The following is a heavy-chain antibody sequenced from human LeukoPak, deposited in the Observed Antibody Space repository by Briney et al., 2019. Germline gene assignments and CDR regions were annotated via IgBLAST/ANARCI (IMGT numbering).Heavy chain of an antibody. J-gene: IGHJ3*02. CDR1: GGSISSYY. Sequence: TSETLTLTCTVSGGSISSYYWSWSRQPPGKGLEWIGYIYYSGSTNYNPSLKSRVTISVHKSKNQFSLKLSSVTAADTAVYYCARFDIWGQGTMVTVSS. V-gene: IGHV4-59*12. CDR3: ARFDI. CDR2: IYYSGST.